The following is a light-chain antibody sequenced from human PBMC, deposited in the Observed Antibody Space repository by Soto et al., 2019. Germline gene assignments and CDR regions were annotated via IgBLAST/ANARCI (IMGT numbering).Light chain of an antibody. J-gene: IGLJ1*01. CDR3: FSKTCTXGYV. CDR2: EVS. Sequence: QSVLTQPASVSGSPVQSIAISCTGTTGDVCGYTYLSWYQQHTGKVPKLLIHEVSNRHSGVSNRFSGSKSGNTASLTMSGLQAEDVADYYCFSKTCTXGYVFGTWTKVXV. CDR1: TGDVCGYTY. V-gene: IGLV2-14*01.